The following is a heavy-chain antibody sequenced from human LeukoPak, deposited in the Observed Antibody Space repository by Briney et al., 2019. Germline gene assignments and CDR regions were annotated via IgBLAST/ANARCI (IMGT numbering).Heavy chain of an antibody. CDR3: ARDPRGLTIFGIPSFDP. D-gene: IGHD3-3*01. Sequence: SGGSLRLSCAASGFTFSSYAMHWVRQAPGKGLEWVAVISYDGSNKYYADSVKGRFTISRDNSKNTLYLQMNSLRAEDTAVYYCARDPRGLTIFGIPSFDPWGQGTLVTVSS. V-gene: IGHV3-30-3*01. CDR2: ISYDGSNK. CDR1: GFTFSSYA. J-gene: IGHJ5*02.